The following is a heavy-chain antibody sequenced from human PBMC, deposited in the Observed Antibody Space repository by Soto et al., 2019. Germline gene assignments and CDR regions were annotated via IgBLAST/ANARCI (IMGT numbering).Heavy chain of an antibody. D-gene: IGHD6-19*01. CDR3: ARDIGEGVAVAGSFDY. CDR2: IYYSGST. Sequence: SETLSLTCTVSGGSISSGDYYWSWIRQPPGKGLEWIGYIYYSGSTYYNPSLKSRVTISVDTSKNQFSLKLSSVTAADTAVYYCARDIGEGVAVAGSFDYWGQGTLVTVSS. J-gene: IGHJ4*02. V-gene: IGHV4-30-4*01. CDR1: GGSISSGDYY.